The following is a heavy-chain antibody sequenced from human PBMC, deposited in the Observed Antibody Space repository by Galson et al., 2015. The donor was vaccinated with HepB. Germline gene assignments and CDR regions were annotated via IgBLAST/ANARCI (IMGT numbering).Heavy chain of an antibody. CDR1: GFTFSSYA. Sequence: SLRLSCAASGFTFSSYAMSWVRQAPGKGLEWVSAISGSGGSTYYADSVKGRFTISRDNSKNTLYLQMNSLRAEDTAVYYCAKDHPAYMITFGGVPFDYWGQGTLVTVSS. CDR3: AKDHPAYMITFGGVPFDY. D-gene: IGHD3-16*01. J-gene: IGHJ4*02. V-gene: IGHV3-23*01. CDR2: ISGSGGST.